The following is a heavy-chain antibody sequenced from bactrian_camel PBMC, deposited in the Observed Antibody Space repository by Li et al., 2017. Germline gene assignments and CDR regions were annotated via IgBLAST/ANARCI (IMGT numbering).Heavy chain of an antibody. CDR3: AADRDVNVPPSLVLDSSRFHN. CDR2: IDTDGST. Sequence: HVQLVESGGGSVQAGGSLRLSCAASGYTLSGFCMGWVRQAPGKEREGVAAIDTDGSTSYADSVKGRFTISQDNAKNTVYLQMNSLKPEDTAMYYCAADRDVNVPPSLVLDSSRFHNWGQGTQVTVS. CDR1: GYTLSGFC. V-gene: IGHV3S26*01. J-gene: IGHJ4*01.